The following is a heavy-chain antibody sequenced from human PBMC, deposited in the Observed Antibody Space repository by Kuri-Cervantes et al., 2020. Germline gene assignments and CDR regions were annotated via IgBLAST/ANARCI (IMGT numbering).Heavy chain of an antibody. D-gene: IGHD4-17*01. CDR3: ARGDGVDY. CDR1: GFTFSSYG. Sequence: GGSLRRSCAASGFTFSSYGMHWVRQAPGKGLEWVAVISYDGSNKYYADSVKGRFTISRDNSKNTLYLQMNSLRAEDTAVYYCARGDGVDYWGQGTLVTVSS. V-gene: IGHV3-30*03. CDR2: ISYDGSNK. J-gene: IGHJ4*02.